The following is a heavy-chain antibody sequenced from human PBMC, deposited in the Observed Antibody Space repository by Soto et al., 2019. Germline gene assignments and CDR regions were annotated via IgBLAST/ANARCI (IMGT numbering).Heavy chain of an antibody. CDR2: IKPDGGVK. D-gene: IGHD2-2*01. J-gene: IGHJ4*02. V-gene: IGHV3-7*03. CDR1: GFTLTNHW. Sequence: EVQLVESGGGLVQPGGSLRLSCEASGFTLTNHWMSWVRQAPGKGLEWVANIKPDGGVKSYVDSVKGRFTISSDNAKKSLYLQLNSLRAEATAMYYCATDVVRFCASTSCFGYFDHWGQGILLTVSS. CDR3: ATDVVRFCASTSCFGYFDH.